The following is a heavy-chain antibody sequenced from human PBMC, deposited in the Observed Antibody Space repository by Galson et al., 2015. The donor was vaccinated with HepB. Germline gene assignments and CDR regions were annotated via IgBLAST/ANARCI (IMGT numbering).Heavy chain of an antibody. V-gene: IGHV3-30*04. D-gene: IGHD6-19*01. CDR3: ARDVIAVAGTSDI. CDR2: ISYDGSNK. J-gene: IGHJ3*02. CDR1: GFTFSSYA. Sequence: SLRLSCAASGFTFSSYAMHWVRQAPGKGLEWVAVISYDGSNKYYADSVKGRFTISRDNSKNTLYLQMNSLRAEDTAVYYCARDVIAVAGTSDIWGQGTMVTVSS.